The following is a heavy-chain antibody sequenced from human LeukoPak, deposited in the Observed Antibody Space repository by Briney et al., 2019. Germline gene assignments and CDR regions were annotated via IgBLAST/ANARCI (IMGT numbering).Heavy chain of an antibody. CDR1: GLTGSHNY. CDR2: IHTSGDT. Sequence: GGSLRLSCAASGLTGSHNYVSWVRQAPGKGLEWVSAIHTSGDTCYADSVKGRFTISRDISKNTLYLQINSLRVEDTAVYYCIVFGDSNHWGQGTLVTVSS. CDR3: IVFGDSNH. D-gene: IGHD4-17*01. V-gene: IGHV3-53*01. J-gene: IGHJ5*02.